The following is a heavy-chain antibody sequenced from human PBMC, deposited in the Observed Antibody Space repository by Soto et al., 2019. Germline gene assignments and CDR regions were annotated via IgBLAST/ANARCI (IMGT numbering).Heavy chain of an antibody. V-gene: IGHV4-34*01. CDR1: GGSFRGSS. J-gene: IGHJ4*02. CDR2: IGHSGGT. CDR3: ASDGGYYFDY. Sequence: PSETLSLTFADNGGSFRGSSWCGIRQPPGKGLEWIGEIGHSGGTVYNPSLESRVTISGDSSNNQVSLELNSVTAADTAVYYCASDGGYYFDYWGQGAPVTVSS.